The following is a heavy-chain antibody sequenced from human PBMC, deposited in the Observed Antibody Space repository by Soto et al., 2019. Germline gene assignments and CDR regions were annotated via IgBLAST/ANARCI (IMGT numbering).Heavy chain of an antibody. D-gene: IGHD2-21*02. CDR1: GFNFTNHW. V-gene: IGHV3-74*01. CDR3: ARESGDWPLNWFDP. CDR2: ITSDGKSK. J-gene: IGHJ5*02. Sequence: GGSLRLSCAASGFNFTNHWMHWVRQAPGKGLVWVSRITSDGKSKAYAESVKGRFAISRDNAKNTVYLQMNGLTVEDTAVYYCARESGDWPLNWFDPWGKGT.